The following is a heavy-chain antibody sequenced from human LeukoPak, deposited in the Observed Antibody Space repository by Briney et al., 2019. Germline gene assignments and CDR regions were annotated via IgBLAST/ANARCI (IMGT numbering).Heavy chain of an antibody. CDR2: ISSDGSTT. D-gene: IGHD6-13*01. CDR3: ARDPSSSWYYYYYYMDV. V-gene: IGHV3-74*01. Sequence: GGSLRLSCAASGFTFSNYWMHWVRQAPGKGLVWVSRISSDGSTTTYADSVKGRFTISRDNAKNTLYLEMNSLRAEDTAVYYCARDPSSSWYYYYYYMDVWGKGTTVTISS. J-gene: IGHJ6*03. CDR1: GFTFSNYW.